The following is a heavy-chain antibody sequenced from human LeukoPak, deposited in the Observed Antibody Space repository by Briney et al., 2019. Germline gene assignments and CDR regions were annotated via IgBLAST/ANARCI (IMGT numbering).Heavy chain of an antibody. J-gene: IGHJ4*01. D-gene: IGHD6-25*01. CDR1: GGSISRGSYY. Sequence: PSETLSLTCTVSGGSISRGSYYWGWIRQPPGKGLEWIGSIYSSGSTYYNSSLKSRVIISIDTSKNQVSLKMSSVTAADTAVYYCAKSGGYGLIDYWGQGTLVTVSS. V-gene: IGHV4-39*01. CDR2: IYSSGST. CDR3: AKSGGYGLIDY.